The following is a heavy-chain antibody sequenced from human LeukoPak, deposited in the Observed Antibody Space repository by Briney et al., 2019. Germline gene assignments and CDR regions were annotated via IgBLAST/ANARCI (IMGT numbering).Heavy chain of an antibody. Sequence: GGSLRLSCAASGFTFSSYSMNWVRQAPWKGLEWVSSISSSSSYIYYADSVKGRFTISRDNAKNSLYLQMNSLRAEDTAVYYCARDRLKNYYDSSDFDYWGQGTLVTVSS. V-gene: IGHV3-21*01. J-gene: IGHJ4*02. CDR2: ISSSSSYI. CDR3: ARDRLKNYYDSSDFDY. CDR1: GFTFSSYS. D-gene: IGHD3-22*01.